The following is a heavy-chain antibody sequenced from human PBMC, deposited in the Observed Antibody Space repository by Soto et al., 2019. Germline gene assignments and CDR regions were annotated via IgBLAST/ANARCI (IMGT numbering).Heavy chain of an antibody. Sequence: SETLSLTCSVSGLTIRSASYYWSWIRPHPGKGLEWVGNIYYNGSTYYSPSLKSRVTVWFDTSKNQFSLRLTSVTAADTAVYYCARYRISGSWSKFDYWGQGTRVTVSS. CDR2: IYYNGST. D-gene: IGHD6-13*01. CDR1: GLTIRSASYY. V-gene: IGHV4-31*03. J-gene: IGHJ4*02. CDR3: ARYRISGSWSKFDY.